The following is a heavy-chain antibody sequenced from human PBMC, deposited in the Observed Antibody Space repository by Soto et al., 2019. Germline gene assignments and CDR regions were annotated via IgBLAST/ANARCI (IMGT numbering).Heavy chain of an antibody. V-gene: IGHV3-30*18. Sequence: LRLSCAASGFTFSSYGMHWVRQAPGKGLEWVAVISYDGSNKYYADSVKGRFTISRDNSKNTLYLQMNSLRAEDTAVYYCAKDNGAYYYGMDVWGQGTTVTVSS. CDR1: GFTFSSYG. D-gene: IGHD2-8*01. CDR2: ISYDGSNK. J-gene: IGHJ6*02. CDR3: AKDNGAYYYGMDV.